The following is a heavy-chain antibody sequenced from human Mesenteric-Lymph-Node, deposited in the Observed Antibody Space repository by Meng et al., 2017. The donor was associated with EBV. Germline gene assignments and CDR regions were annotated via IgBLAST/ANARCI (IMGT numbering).Heavy chain of an antibody. D-gene: IGHD1-26*01. J-gene: IGHJ4*02. V-gene: IGHV3-23*01. CDR1: GFDLCSSA. CDR2: ISGSGGST. Sequence: VPLCGAGGGMGQPGWSPGCSCAVFGFDLCSSAMGWVRQAPGKGLEWVSAISGSGGSTYYTDSVKGRFTISRDNSKNTLYLQMKGLRGEDTAIYYCAALVGASGAFDFWGQGSLVTVSS. CDR3: AALVGASGAFDF.